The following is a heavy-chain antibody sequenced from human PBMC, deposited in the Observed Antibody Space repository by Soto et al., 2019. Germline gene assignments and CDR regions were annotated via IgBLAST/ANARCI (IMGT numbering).Heavy chain of an antibody. CDR2: IKHSGSS. CDR3: ARGGSSDWQVALDI. V-gene: IGHV4-34*01. CDR1: AGSFSHYY. Sequence: TSETLSLTCAVYAGSFSHYYWNWIRQSPGKGLEWIGKIKHSGSSNYNPSLRSRVSIPVDMSKNQFSLRLTSVTAADTAVYYCARGGSSDWQVALDIWGQGTMVTVSS. D-gene: IGHD6-19*01. J-gene: IGHJ3*02.